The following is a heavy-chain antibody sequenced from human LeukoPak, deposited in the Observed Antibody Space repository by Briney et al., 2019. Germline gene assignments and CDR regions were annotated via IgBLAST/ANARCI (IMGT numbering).Heavy chain of an antibody. D-gene: IGHD3-9*01. CDR2: INPNSGGT. V-gene: IGHV1-2*02. Sequence: ASVKVSCNASGYTFTGYYMHWVRQAPGQGLEWMGWINPNSGGTNYAQKFQGRVTMTRDTSISTAYMELSSLRSDDTAVYYCARAGILTAYYTLDFWGQGTLVTVSS. CDR3: ARAGILTAYYTLDF. CDR1: GYTFTGYY. J-gene: IGHJ4*02.